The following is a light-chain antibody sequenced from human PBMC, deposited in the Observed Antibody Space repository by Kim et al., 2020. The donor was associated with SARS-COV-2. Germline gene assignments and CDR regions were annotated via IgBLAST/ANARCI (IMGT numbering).Light chain of an antibody. Sequence: DIQMTQSPSTLSASVGDRVTITCRASQSISSWLAWYQQKPGKAPKLLIYKASSLESGVPSRFSGSGSGTDFTLTISSLQPEDFASYYCQQSYNAPRTFGQGTKVDIK. J-gene: IGKJ1*01. CDR1: QSISSW. CDR3: QQSYNAPRT. V-gene: IGKV1-5*03. CDR2: KAS.